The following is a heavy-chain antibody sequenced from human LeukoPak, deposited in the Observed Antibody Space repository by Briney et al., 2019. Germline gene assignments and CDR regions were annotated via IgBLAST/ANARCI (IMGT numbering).Heavy chain of an antibody. CDR1: GGTFSSYA. J-gene: IGHJ5*02. D-gene: IGHD2-2*01. CDR3: ARASKGGYCSSTSCPKWFDP. Sequence: ASVKVSCKASGGTFSSYAISWVRQAPGQGLEWMGGIIPIFGTANYAQKFQGRVTITADESTSTAYMELSSLRSEDTAVYYCARASKGGYCSSTSCPKWFDPWGQGTLVTVSS. CDR2: IIPIFGTA. V-gene: IGHV1-69*13.